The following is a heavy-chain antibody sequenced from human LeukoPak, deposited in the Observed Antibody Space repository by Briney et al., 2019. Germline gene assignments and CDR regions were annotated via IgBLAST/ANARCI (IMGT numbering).Heavy chain of an antibody. V-gene: IGHV3-23*01. D-gene: IGHD2-2*01. J-gene: IGHJ4*02. CDR2: ISDSGGVT. Sequence: PGGSLRLSCAASGFTFNNYPMTWVRQPPGKGLEWASGISDSGGVTYYADSVKGRFAVSRDNSKNTLYLQMSSLRAEDTAVYYCAKRSKLSCSSTSCPLDYWGQGTLVTVSS. CDR3: AKRSKLSCSSTSCPLDY. CDR1: GFTFNNYP.